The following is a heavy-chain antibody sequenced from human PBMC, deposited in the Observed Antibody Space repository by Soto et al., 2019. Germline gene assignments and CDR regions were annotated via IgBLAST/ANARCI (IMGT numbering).Heavy chain of an antibody. CDR2: IYYSGST. Sequence: PSETLSLTCTVSGGSISSSSYYWGWIRQPPGKGLEWIGSIYYSGSTYYNPSLKSRVTISVDTSKNQFSLKLSSVTAADTAVYYCARHVPGGYYYYMDVWGKGTTVTVSS. CDR1: GGSISSSSYY. J-gene: IGHJ6*03. CDR3: ARHVPGGYYYYMDV. V-gene: IGHV4-39*01. D-gene: IGHD2-2*01.